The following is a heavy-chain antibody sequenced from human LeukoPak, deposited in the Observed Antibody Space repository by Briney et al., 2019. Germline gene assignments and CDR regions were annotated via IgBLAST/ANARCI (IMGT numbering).Heavy chain of an antibody. J-gene: IGHJ4*02. Sequence: GGSLRLSCAASGFTFSSYEMNWVRQAPGKGLEWVSYISSSGSTIYYADSVKGRFTISRDNAKNSLYLQMNSLRAEDTAVYYCGISKPPSVWFGELFHDYWGQGTLVTVSS. CDR2: ISSSGSTI. V-gene: IGHV3-48*03. D-gene: IGHD3-10*01. CDR3: GISKPPSVWFGELFHDY. CDR1: GFTFSSYE.